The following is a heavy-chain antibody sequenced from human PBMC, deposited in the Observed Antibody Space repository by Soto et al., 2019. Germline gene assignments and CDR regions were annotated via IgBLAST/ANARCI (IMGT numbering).Heavy chain of an antibody. CDR3: ARGGGFWGPDRGHYYYYMDV. J-gene: IGHJ6*03. Sequence: QVQLQESGPGLVKPSQTLSLTCTVSGGSISSGGYYWSWIRQHPGKGLEWIGYIYYSGSTYYNPSLKRRVTRSVDTSKNQLSLKLSSVPAADTAVYYWARGGGFWGPDRGHYYYYMDVWGKGTTVTVSS. D-gene: IGHD3-16*01. CDR1: GGSISSGGYY. V-gene: IGHV4-31*03. CDR2: IYYSGST.